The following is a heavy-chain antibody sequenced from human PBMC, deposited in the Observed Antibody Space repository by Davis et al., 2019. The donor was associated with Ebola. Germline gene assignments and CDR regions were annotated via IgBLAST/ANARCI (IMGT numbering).Heavy chain of an antibody. Sequence: ASVKVSCKASGYRFTSYYMHWVRQAPGQGLEWMGIINPITGGTSYAQNFQVRVNMTRDTSTSTVYMELSSLRSEDTAVYCCAREGGRYYDSSGYVFDIWGQGTMVKVPS. V-gene: IGHV1-46*01. CDR2: INPITGGT. J-gene: IGHJ3*02. CDR1: GYRFTSYY. D-gene: IGHD3-22*01. CDR3: AREGGRYYDSSGYVFDI.